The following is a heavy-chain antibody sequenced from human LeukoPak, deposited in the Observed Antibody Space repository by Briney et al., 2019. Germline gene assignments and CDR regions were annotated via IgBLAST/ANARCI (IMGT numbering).Heavy chain of an antibody. J-gene: IGHJ4*02. CDR2: IDWDDDK. D-gene: IGHD3-22*01. V-gene: IGHV2-70*11. CDR3: ARISDHYDSSGYSVFDY. Sequence: SGPAVVRPTQTLTLTCTFSGFSLRSSGMCVSWIRQPPVKALEWLARIDWDDDKNYSTSLKTRLTISKDTSKNQVVLTMINMDPVDTATYYCARISDHYDSSGYSVFDYWGQGILVTVSS. CDR1: GFSLRSSGMC.